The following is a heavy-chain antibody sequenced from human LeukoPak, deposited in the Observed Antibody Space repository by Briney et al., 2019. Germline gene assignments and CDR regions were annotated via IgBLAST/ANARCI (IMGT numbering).Heavy chain of an antibody. CDR1: GYTFTSYG. V-gene: IGHV1-18*01. Sequence: ASVKVSCQASGYTFTSYGITWVRQAPGQGLEWMGWISAYDGDTDYAQKFQGRVTMTTDASTNTAYMELRSLRSDDTAIFFCARDGGSSWDRPDYWGQGTLVTVSS. J-gene: IGHJ4*02. D-gene: IGHD6-13*01. CDR2: ISAYDGDT. CDR3: ARDGGSSWDRPDY.